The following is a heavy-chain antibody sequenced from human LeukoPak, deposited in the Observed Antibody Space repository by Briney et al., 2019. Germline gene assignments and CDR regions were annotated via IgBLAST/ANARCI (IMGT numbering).Heavy chain of an antibody. J-gene: IGHJ4*02. D-gene: IGHD3-9*01. CDR3: TRDPLRYLRVGHYDY. V-gene: IGHV3-21*01. Sequence: PRGSLSHSCAASGFTFSTSAMNWVRQVPGKGLEWVSSIDYNSSHIYYAASVRGRFTISRDNARDSVYLQMDSLRVEDTADYYCTRDPLRYLRVGHYDYWGQGTLV. CDR2: IDYNSSHI. CDR1: GFTFSTSA.